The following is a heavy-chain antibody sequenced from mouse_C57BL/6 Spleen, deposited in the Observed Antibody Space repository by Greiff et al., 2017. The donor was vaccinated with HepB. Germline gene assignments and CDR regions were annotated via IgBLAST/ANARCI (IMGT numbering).Heavy chain of an antibody. CDR3: ARGYYGSSSHWYFDV. D-gene: IGHD1-1*01. CDR2: IDPEDGET. V-gene: IGHV14-2*01. CDR1: GFNIKDYY. J-gene: IGHJ1*03. Sequence: LVESGAELVKPGASVKLSCTASGFNIKDYYMHWVKQRTEQGLEWIGRIDPEDGETKYAPKFQGKATITADTSSNTAYLQLSSLTSEDTAVYYCARGYYGSSSHWYFDVWGTGTTVTVSS.